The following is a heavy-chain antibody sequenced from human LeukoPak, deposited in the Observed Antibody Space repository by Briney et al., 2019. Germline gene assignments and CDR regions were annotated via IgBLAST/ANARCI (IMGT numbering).Heavy chain of an antibody. V-gene: IGHV4-39*01. CDR2: IYYSGST. Sequence: PSETLSLTCAVSDDSIRSSAYYWGWIRQPPGKGLEWIGSIYYSGSTYYNPSLKSRVTLSIDTSKNQFSLKLSSVTAADTAVYYCASEPYGSGSSLGAFDIWGQGTMVTVSS. CDR3: ASEPYGSGSSLGAFDI. CDR1: DDSIRSSAYY. J-gene: IGHJ3*02. D-gene: IGHD3-10*01.